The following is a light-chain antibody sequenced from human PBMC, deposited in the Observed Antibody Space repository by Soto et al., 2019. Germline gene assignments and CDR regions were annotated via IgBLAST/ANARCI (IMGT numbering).Light chain of an antibody. J-gene: IGKJ1*01. V-gene: IGKV3-20*01. CDR2: GAA. Sequence: EIVLTQSPGTLSLSPGERATLSCRASPSVSSSYLAWYEHEPGQAPRLLIDGAARGATGIPDRIRGSGAWTDFPPTMSRLEPEDFAVYDCQQYGSPPQTFAQGTKVDI. CDR3: QQYGSPPQT. CDR1: PSVSSSY.